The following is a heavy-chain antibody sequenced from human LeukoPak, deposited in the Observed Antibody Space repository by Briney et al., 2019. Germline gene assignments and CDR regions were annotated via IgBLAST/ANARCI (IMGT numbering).Heavy chain of an antibody. D-gene: IGHD5-18*01. CDR3: AVLWIQLWPPPYFDY. Sequence: ASVKVSCKASGGTFSSYAISWVRQAPGQGLEWMGGIIPIFGTANYAQKFQGRVTITADESTSTAYMELSSLRSEDTAVYYCAVLWIQLWPPPYFDYWGQGTLVTVSS. V-gene: IGHV1-69*01. CDR2: IIPIFGTA. J-gene: IGHJ4*02. CDR1: GGTFSSYA.